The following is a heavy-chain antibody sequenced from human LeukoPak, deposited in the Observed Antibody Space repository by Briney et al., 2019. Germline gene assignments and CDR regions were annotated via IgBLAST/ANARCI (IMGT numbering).Heavy chain of an antibody. CDR3: ARVWKSGYYYNAFDI. CDR1: GYSITSGHY. CDR2: INHSGST. J-gene: IGHJ3*02. D-gene: IGHD3-22*01. V-gene: IGHV4-38-2*02. Sequence: PETLSLTCTVSGYSITSGHYWGWIRQPPGKGLEWIGEINHSGSTNYNPSLKSRVTISVDTSKNQFSLKLSSVTAADTAVYYCARVWKSGYYYNAFDIWGQGTMVTVSS.